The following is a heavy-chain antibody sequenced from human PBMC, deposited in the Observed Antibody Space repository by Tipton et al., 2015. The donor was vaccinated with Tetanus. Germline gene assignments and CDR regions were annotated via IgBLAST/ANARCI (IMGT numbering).Heavy chain of an antibody. CDR1: GFTFSSYA. V-gene: IGHV3-23*01. CDR2: ISGSGGST. D-gene: IGHD5-24*01. Sequence: AASGFTFSSYAMSWVRQAPGKGLEWVSAISGSGGSTYYADSVKGRFTISRDNSKNTLYLQMNSLRAEDTAVYYCAKVGRRDGYNTAFDIWGQGTMVTVSS. CDR3: AKVGRRDGYNTAFDI. J-gene: IGHJ3*02.